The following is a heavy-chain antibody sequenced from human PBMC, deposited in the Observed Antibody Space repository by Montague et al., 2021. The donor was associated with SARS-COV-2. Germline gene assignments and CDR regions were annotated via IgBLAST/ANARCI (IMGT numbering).Heavy chain of an antibody. J-gene: IGHJ4*02. CDR2: ISHDGGTT. CDR1: GFTFSTYA. D-gene: IGHD6-19*01. CDR3: ARVTQWLGNYFDH. V-gene: IGHV3-64*02. Sequence: SLRLSCAVSGFTFSTYAMHWVRQAPGKGLEYVSAISHDGGTTYCADSVKGRFTISRDNSKNTLYLQMGSLRAEDMAVYYCARVTQWLGNYFDHWGQGTLVTVSS.